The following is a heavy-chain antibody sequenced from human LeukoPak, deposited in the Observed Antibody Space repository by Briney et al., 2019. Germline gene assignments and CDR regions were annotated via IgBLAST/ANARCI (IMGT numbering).Heavy chain of an antibody. J-gene: IGHJ6*02. Sequence: GASVKVSCKASGYTFTSYAMNWVRQAPGQGLEWMGWINTNTGNPTYAQGFTGRFVFSLDTSVSTAYLQISSLKAEDTAVYYSARYGYCSSTSCYGLYYYGMDVWGQGTTVTVSS. V-gene: IGHV7-4-1*02. CDR2: INTNTGNP. D-gene: IGHD2-2*01. CDR1: GYTFTSYA. CDR3: ARYGYCSSTSCYGLYYYGMDV.